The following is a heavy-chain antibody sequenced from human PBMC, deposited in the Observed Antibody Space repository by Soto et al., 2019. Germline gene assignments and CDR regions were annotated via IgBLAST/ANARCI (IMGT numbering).Heavy chain of an antibody. CDR1: GYTFTSYG. CDR3: ARELPGGGYSSFNWFDP. D-gene: IGHD6-6*01. Sequence: GASVKVSCKASGYTFTSYGISWVRQAPGQGLEWMGWISAYNGNTNYAQKLQGRVTMTTDTSTSTAYMELRSLRSDDTAVYYCARELPGGGYSSFNWFDPWGQGTLVTVSS. CDR2: ISAYNGNT. J-gene: IGHJ5*02. V-gene: IGHV1-18*01.